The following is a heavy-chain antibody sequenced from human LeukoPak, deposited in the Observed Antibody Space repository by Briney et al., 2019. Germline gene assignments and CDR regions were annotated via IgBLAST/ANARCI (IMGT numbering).Heavy chain of an antibody. Sequence: QPGGSLRLSCAASGFTFSNYEMNWVRQARGKGLEWVSYISGSGSTIYYADSVKGRFTISRYNAKESLYLQMNSLRAEDTAVYYCARVRSGYSHENYFDYWGQGTLVTVSS. J-gene: IGHJ4*02. CDR3: ARVRSGYSHENYFDY. D-gene: IGHD5-18*01. V-gene: IGHV3-48*03. CDR1: GFTFSNYE. CDR2: ISGSGSTI.